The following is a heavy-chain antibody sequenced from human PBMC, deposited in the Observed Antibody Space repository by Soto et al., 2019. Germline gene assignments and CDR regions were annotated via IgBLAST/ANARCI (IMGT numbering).Heavy chain of an antibody. V-gene: IGHV4-34*01. Sequence: QVQLQQWGAGLLKPSETLSLTCAVYGGSFSGYYWSWIRQPPGKGLEWIGEINHSGSTNYNPSLKIRVTISVDTSKNQFSLKLSSVTAADTAVYYCARAYGIAVAGQTVDYWGQGTLVTVSS. CDR3: ARAYGIAVAGQTVDY. J-gene: IGHJ4*02. D-gene: IGHD6-19*01. CDR2: INHSGST. CDR1: GGSFSGYY.